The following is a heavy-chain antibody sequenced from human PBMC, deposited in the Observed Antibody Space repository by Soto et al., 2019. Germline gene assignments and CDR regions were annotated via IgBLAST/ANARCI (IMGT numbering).Heavy chain of an antibody. J-gene: IGHJ5*02. CDR2: ISGSGGST. V-gene: IGHV3-23*01. CDR3: AKGPSDDFWSGYQYNWFDP. Sequence: PGGSLRLSCAASGFTFSSYAMSWVRQAPGKGLEWVSAISGSGGSTYYADSVKGRFTISRDNSKNTLYLQMNSLRAEDTAVYYCAKGPSDDFWSGYQYNWFDPWGQGTLVTVSS. D-gene: IGHD3-3*01. CDR1: GFTFSSYA.